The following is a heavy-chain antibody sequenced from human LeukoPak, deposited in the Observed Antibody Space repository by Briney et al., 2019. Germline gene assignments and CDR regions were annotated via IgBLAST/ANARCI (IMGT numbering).Heavy chain of an antibody. CDR1: GGTFTSYA. Sequence: PVKVSCKASGGTFTSYAISCVRQAPGHGLEWMGGIIPIFGTANYAQKFQGRVTITTDESTSTAYMELSSLRSEDTAVYYCARDRSTSPWFEPWGQGTLGSVSS. J-gene: IGHJ5*02. CDR2: IIPIFGTA. CDR3: ARDRSTSPWFEP. V-gene: IGHV1-69*05. D-gene: IGHD2-2*01.